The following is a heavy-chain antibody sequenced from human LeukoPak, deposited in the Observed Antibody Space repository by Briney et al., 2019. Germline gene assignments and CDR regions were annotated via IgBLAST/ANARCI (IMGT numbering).Heavy chain of an antibody. J-gene: IGHJ4*02. CDR3: ARRSHNGADDY. Sequence: SETLSLTCTVSGGSISINNYYWGWIRQPPGKGLEWIGSIYYSGSTYYSPSLKSRATISVDTSKNQFSLKVSSVTAADTAVYYCARRSHNGADDYWGQGTLVTVSS. CDR1: GGSISINNYY. CDR2: IYYSGST. V-gene: IGHV4-39*01. D-gene: IGHD2-8*01.